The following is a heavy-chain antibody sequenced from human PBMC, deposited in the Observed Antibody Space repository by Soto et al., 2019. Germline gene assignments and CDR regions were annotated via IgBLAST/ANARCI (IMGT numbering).Heavy chain of an antibody. CDR1: GFTFSDHY. Sequence: GGSLRLSCAASGFTFSDHYMDWVLQAPGKGLEWVGRARDKGHSYTTAYAASVKGRFTVSRDDSKNSLYLQMNSLKTEDTAVYYCVRSRTGTTIFDSWGQGTLVTVSS. J-gene: IGHJ4*02. V-gene: IGHV3-72*01. CDR2: ARDKGHSYTT. D-gene: IGHD1-7*01. CDR3: VRSRTGTTIFDS.